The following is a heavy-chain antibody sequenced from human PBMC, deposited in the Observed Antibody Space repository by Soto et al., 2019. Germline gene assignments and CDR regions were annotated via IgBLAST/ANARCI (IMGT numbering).Heavy chain of an antibody. V-gene: IGHV3-23*01. CDR2: SSGSGGST. J-gene: IGHJ4*02. CDR3: AKEPYYCLDLFFFDY. Sequence: GGSLRLSCAASGFTFSSYAMSWVRQAPGKGLEWVSASSGSGGSTYYGDSVKGRFTISRDNSKNTLYLQMNSLRAEDTAVYYCAKEPYYCLDLFFFDYWGQGTLVTVSS. CDR1: GFTFSSYA. D-gene: IGHD1-26*01.